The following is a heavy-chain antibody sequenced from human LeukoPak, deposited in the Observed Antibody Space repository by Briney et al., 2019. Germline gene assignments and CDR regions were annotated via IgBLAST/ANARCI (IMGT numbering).Heavy chain of an antibody. CDR1: GGTFSSYA. D-gene: IGHD3-10*01. J-gene: IGHJ5*02. CDR2: IIPIFGAA. V-gene: IGHV1-69*13. CDR3: ARDMVRGHNWFDP. Sequence: ASVKVSCRASGGTFSSYAISWVRQAPGQGLEWMGGIIPIFGAANYAQKFQGRVTITADESTSTAYMELSSLRSDDTAVYYCARDMVRGHNWFDPWGQGTLVTVSS.